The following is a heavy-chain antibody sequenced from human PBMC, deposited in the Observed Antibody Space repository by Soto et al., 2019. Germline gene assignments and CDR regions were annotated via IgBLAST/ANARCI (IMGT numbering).Heavy chain of an antibody. D-gene: IGHD2-2*01. CDR2: IYPGDSDT. CDR1: GYSFTSYW. J-gene: IGHJ5*02. V-gene: IGHV5-51*01. Sequence: GESLKISCKGSGYSFTSYWIGWVRQMPGKGLEWMGIIYPGDSDTRYSPSFQGQVTISADKSISTAYLQWSSLKASDTAMYYCARNLGYCSSTSCSYNWFDPWGQGTLVTVSS. CDR3: ARNLGYCSSTSCSYNWFDP.